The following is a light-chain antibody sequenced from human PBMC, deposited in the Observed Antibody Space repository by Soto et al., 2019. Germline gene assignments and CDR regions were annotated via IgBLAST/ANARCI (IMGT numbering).Light chain of an antibody. V-gene: IGKV3-11*01. CDR1: QSVSNY. CDR3: QQRSNWLT. Sequence: EIVLTQSPPTLSLSPGERATLSCRASQSVSNYLAWYQQKPGQAPMLLIYDATNRATDIPARFSGSGSGTDFTLTISSLEPEDFAVYFCQQRSNWLTFGGGTRVEIK. CDR2: DAT. J-gene: IGKJ4*01.